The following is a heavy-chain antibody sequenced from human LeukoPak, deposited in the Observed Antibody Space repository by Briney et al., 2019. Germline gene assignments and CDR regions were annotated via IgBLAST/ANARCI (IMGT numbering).Heavy chain of an antibody. D-gene: IGHD3-22*01. CDR1: LGSISGYY. Sequence: SETLSLTCTVSLGSISGYYWSWIRRPPGKGLEWLGYISYSGSTYYNPSLKSRVTISVDTSKNHFSLNLSSVTAADTAVYYCARANGKYYYDNSGYSYYFDYWGQGTLVTVSS. CDR3: ARANGKYYYDNSGYSYYFDY. V-gene: IGHV4-59*08. J-gene: IGHJ4*02. CDR2: ISYSGST.